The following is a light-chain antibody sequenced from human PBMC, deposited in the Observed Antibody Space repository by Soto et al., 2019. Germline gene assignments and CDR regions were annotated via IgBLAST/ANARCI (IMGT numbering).Light chain of an antibody. CDR2: GAS. V-gene: IGKV3-15*01. J-gene: IGKJ4*02. Sequence: EIVMTQSPATLSVSPGERATLSCRASQSVGSNLAWYQQKPGQAPRLLIYGASTRATGIPARFSGSGSGTDSALTTGSLHSVDFTSFFCEQYNNWYTDTTVGRGTKVEIK. CDR1: QSVGSN. CDR3: EQYNNWYTDTT.